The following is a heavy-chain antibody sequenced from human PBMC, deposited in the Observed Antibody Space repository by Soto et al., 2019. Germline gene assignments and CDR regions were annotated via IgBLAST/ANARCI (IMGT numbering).Heavy chain of an antibody. CDR1: GYTFTSYY. D-gene: IGHD5-12*01. Sequence: GASVKVSCKASGYTFTSYYMHWVRQAPGQGLEWMGIINPSGGSTSYAQKFQGRVTMTRDTSTSTVYMELSSLRSEDTAVYYCAREGWTGLYYYYYGMDVWGQGTTVTVSS. J-gene: IGHJ6*02. CDR2: INPSGGST. V-gene: IGHV1-46*03. CDR3: AREGWTGLYYYYYGMDV.